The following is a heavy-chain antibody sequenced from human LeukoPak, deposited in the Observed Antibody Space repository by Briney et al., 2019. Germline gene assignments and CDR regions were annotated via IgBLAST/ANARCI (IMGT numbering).Heavy chain of an antibody. D-gene: IGHD3-22*01. CDR1: GFTFSSYS. CDR3: AGDATDDGYYDSSGSDY. J-gene: IGHJ4*02. Sequence: RPGGSLRLSCAASGFTFSSYSMNWVRQAPGKGLEWVSSISSSSSYIYYADSVKGRFTISRDNAKNSLYLQMNSLRAEDTAVYYCAGDATDDGYYDSSGSDYWGQGTLVTVSS. CDR2: ISSSSSYI. V-gene: IGHV3-21*01.